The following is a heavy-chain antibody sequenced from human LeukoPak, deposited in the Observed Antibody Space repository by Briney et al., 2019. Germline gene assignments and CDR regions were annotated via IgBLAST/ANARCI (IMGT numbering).Heavy chain of an antibody. D-gene: IGHD3-10*01. CDR1: GYTFTGYY. V-gene: IGHV1-2*02. CDR2: INPNSGGT. CDR3: ARDGYYYGSGSYPRVHAFDI. J-gene: IGHJ3*02. Sequence: ASVKVSCKASGYTFTGYYMHWVRQAPGQGLEWMGWINPNSGGTNYAQKFQGRVTMTRDTSISTAYMELSRLRSDDTAVYYCARDGYYYGSGSYPRVHAFDIWGQGTMVTVSS.